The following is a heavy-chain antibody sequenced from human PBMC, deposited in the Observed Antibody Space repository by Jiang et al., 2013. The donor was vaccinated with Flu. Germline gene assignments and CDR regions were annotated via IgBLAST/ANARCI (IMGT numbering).Heavy chain of an antibody. V-gene: IGHV2-70*04. Sequence: FSPSTSGMRVAWIRQPPGKALEWLARIDWEDSKFYSPSLNTRLTISKDTSKNQVVLTMTNMDPLDTGTYYCARILGASGIYFDNWGQGALVTVSS. J-gene: IGHJ4*02. CDR1: FSPSTSGMR. D-gene: IGHD1-26*01. CDR2: IDWEDSK. CDR3: ARILGASGIYFDN.